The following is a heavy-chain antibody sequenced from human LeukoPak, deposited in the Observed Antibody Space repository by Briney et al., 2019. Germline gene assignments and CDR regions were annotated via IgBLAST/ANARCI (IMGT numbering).Heavy chain of an antibody. V-gene: IGHV1-18*01. CDR3: ARNTYYYDSSGYYPDY. CDR1: GYTFANYG. J-gene: IGHJ4*02. CDR2: ISAYNGNT. Sequence: GASVKVSCKASGYTFANYGISWVRQAPGQGLEWMGWISAYNGNTNYAQKLQGKVTMTTDTSTSTAYMELRSLRSDDTAVYYCARNTYYYDSSGYYPDYWGQGTLVTVSS. D-gene: IGHD3-22*01.